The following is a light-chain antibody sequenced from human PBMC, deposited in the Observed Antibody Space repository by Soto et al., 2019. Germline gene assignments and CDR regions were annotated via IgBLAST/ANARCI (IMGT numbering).Light chain of an antibody. CDR1: QSVSSSY. CDR2: DAS. J-gene: IGKJ1*01. Sequence: ERVLTQSPGTLSLSPGDRATLSCRASQSVSSSYLAWYQQKPGQAPRLLIYDASSRATGIPDRFSGSGSGTDFTLIISRLEPEDFAVYYCQQYGRSPWTFGQGTKVDI. CDR3: QQYGRSPWT. V-gene: IGKV3-20*01.